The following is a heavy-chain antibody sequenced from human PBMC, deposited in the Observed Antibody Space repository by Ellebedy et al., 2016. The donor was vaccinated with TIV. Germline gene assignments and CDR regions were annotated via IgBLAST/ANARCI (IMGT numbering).Heavy chain of an antibody. CDR3: ARLRRVHYSSGWSYYMDV. CDR1: GDSPRLYF. J-gene: IGHJ6*03. CDR2: IFYTGYT. V-gene: IGHV4-59*08. Sequence: MLSETLSLTCTVSGDSPRLYFWAWVRQPPGKALEWIGYIFYTGYTNYSPSLKSRVNISVDTSDNQFSLRLSSVTAADTAVYSCARLRRVHYSSGWSYYMDVWGKGTTVTVSS. D-gene: IGHD6-19*01.